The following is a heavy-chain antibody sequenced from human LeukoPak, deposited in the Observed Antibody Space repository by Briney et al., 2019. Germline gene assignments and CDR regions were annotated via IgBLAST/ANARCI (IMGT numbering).Heavy chain of an antibody. J-gene: IGHJ4*02. CDR1: GGSISGSNYY. Sequence: PSETLSLTCTVSGGSISGSNYYWGWICQTPGKGLEWIGSIHYSGITYYKPSLRSRVTISVDTSKNQFSLKLSSVTAADTAVYYCARPPGFSTSFWDWGQGTLVTVSS. CDR2: IHYSGIT. V-gene: IGHV4-39*01. CDR3: ARPPGFSTSFWD. D-gene: IGHD2-2*01.